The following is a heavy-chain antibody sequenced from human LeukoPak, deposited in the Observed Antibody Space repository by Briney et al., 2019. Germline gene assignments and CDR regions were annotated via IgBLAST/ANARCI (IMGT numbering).Heavy chain of an antibody. CDR1: GGSISSGDYY. CDR3: ARDRQALFDY. J-gene: IGHJ4*02. Sequence: SETLSLTCTVSGGSISSGDYYWSWIRQPPGKGLEWIGYIYYSGSTYYNPSLKSRVTISVDTAKNQFSLKLSSVTAAATAVYYCARDRQALFDYWGQGTLVTVSS. CDR2: IYYSGST. V-gene: IGHV4-30-4*08.